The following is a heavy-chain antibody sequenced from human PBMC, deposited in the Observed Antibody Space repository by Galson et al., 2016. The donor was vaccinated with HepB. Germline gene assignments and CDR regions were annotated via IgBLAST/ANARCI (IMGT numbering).Heavy chain of an antibody. CDR3: ATTVNYYYDTSGYPNAFDY. V-gene: IGHV3-23*01. D-gene: IGHD3-22*01. CDR2: ISGSGFST. J-gene: IGHJ4*02. CDR1: GFTFNSCV. Sequence: SLRLSCAASGFTFNSCVMSWVRQAPGKGLEWISTISGSGFSTHYADSVKGRSTISRGNSKNTLYLQMNSLRAEDTAVYYCATTVNYYYDTSGYPNAFDYWGQGTLVTVSS.